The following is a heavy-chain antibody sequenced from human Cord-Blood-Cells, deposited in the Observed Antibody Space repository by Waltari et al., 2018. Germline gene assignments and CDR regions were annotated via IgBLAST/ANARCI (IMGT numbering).Heavy chain of an antibody. CDR3: ARGSRIAAAGGPDY. CDR2: ISYDGSNK. V-gene: IGHV3-30*04. D-gene: IGHD6-13*01. J-gene: IGHJ4*02. Sequence: QVQLVESGGGVVQPGRSLRLSCAASGFTFSIYAMHWVRQAPGKGLEWVAVISYDGSNKYYADSGKGRFTISRDNSKNTLYLQMNSLRAEDTAVYYCARGSRIAAAGGPDYWGQGTLVTVSS. CDR1: GFTFSIYA.